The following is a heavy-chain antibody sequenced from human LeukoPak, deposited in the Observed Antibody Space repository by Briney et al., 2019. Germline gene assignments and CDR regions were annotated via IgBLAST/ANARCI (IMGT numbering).Heavy chain of an antibody. CDR3: ARFNGFPWAFDI. J-gene: IGHJ3*02. D-gene: IGHD2-8*01. Sequence: SETLSLACTVSGGSIGSYYWSWIRQPPGKGLEWIGYIYTSGSTNYNPSLKSRVTISVDTSKNQFSLKLSSVTAADTAVYYCARFNGFPWAFDIWGQGTMVTVSS. CDR2: IYTSGST. V-gene: IGHV4-4*09. CDR1: GGSIGSYY.